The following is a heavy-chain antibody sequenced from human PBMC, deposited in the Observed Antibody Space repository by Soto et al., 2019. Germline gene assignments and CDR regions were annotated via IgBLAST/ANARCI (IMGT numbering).Heavy chain of an antibody. Sequence: QVQLVESGGGVVQPGRYLRLSCAASGFTFSSYAMHWVREAPGKGLEWVAVISYDGSNKYYADSVNGRFTISRDNSQNPVYLQMNSLRAEDTAVYYCARTGVGATPRHNWFDPWGQGTLVTVSS. CDR2: ISYDGSNK. CDR3: ARTGVGATPRHNWFDP. J-gene: IGHJ5*02. V-gene: IGHV3-30-3*01. CDR1: GFTFSSYA. D-gene: IGHD1-26*01.